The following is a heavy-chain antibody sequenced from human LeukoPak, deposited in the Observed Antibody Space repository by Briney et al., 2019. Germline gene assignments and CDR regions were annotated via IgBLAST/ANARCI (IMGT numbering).Heavy chain of an antibody. CDR3: ARQLPNSLLDY. V-gene: IGHV4-34*01. CDR1: GGSFSGYY. Sequence: PSETLSLTCAVYGGSFSGYYWGWIRQPPGKGLEWMGAIYYSGSTYHSPSLESRVTVSADTSKNQFFLSLRSVTAADTAVYFCARQLPNSLLDYCGQGVLVTVSS. D-gene: IGHD2-2*01. CDR2: IYYSGST. J-gene: IGHJ4*02.